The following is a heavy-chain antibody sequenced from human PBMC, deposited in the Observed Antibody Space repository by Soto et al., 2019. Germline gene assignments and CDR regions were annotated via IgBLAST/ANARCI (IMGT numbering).Heavy chain of an antibody. Sequence: VGSLRLSCAASGFTFSDYYMSWIRQAPGKELEWVSYISSSGSTIYYADSVKGRFTISRDNAKNSLYLQMNSLRAEDTAVYYCARVGSSSVLLDYWGQGTLVTVSS. CDR1: GFTFSDYY. V-gene: IGHV3-11*01. J-gene: IGHJ4*02. D-gene: IGHD6-6*01. CDR3: ARVGSSSVLLDY. CDR2: ISSSGSTI.